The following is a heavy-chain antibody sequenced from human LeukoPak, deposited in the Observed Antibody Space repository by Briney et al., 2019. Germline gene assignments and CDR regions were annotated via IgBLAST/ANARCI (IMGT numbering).Heavy chain of an antibody. J-gene: IGHJ5*02. D-gene: IGHD5-18*01. CDR3: ASIGYSYGPWWFDP. Sequence: SETLSLTCTVSVGSISSHYWSWIRHPPGKGLEWIGYIYYSGSTNYNPPLKSRVTIAVVTPKNPFSMKMSSVTAADTAVYYCASIGYSYGPWWFDPWGQGTLVTVSS. CDR2: IYYSGST. CDR1: VGSISSHY. V-gene: IGHV4-59*11.